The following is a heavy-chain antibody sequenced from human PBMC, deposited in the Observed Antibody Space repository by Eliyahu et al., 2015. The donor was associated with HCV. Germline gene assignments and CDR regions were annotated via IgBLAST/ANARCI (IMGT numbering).Heavy chain of an antibody. Sequence: EVQLLESGGGLVQPGGSLXLSCAXSGFTFXSYAMXWXRQAPGKGLGWVSAISGSGGSTXXADSVKGRFTISRDNSKNTLYLQMNSLRAEDTAVYYCAKNLFPVSSGWKDYWGQGTLVTVSS. CDR1: GFTFXSYA. CDR2: ISGSGGST. CDR3: AKNLFPVSSGWKDY. D-gene: IGHD6-19*01. J-gene: IGHJ4*02. V-gene: IGHV3-23*01.